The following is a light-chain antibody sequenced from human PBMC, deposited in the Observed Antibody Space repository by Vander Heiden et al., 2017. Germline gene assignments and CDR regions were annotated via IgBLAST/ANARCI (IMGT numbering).Light chain of an antibody. CDR2: DHN. Sequence: GQKVTISCSGSSSNIGNNYVSWYQQLPGTAPKLLIYDHNKRPSGIPDRFSGSKSGTSATLGSTGLQTGDEADYYCGTWDSSLSACRVFGGGTKLTVL. J-gene: IGLJ2*01. CDR3: GTWDSSLSACRV. V-gene: IGLV1-51*01. CDR1: SSNIGNNY.